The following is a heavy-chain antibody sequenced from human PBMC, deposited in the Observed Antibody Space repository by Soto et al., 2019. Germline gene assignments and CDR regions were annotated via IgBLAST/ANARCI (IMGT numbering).Heavy chain of an antibody. Sequence: QVQLQESGPGLVKPSQTLSLTCTVSGGSISSGGYYWSWIRQHPGKGLEWIGYIYYSGSTYYNPSLKSRVTISVATSKTQFPRKLSSVPAADTAVYYCARWPQLEPRFDYWGQGTLVTVSS. J-gene: IGHJ4*02. CDR3: ARWPQLEPRFDY. V-gene: IGHV4-31*03. D-gene: IGHD1-1*01. CDR1: GGSISSGGYY. CDR2: IYYSGST.